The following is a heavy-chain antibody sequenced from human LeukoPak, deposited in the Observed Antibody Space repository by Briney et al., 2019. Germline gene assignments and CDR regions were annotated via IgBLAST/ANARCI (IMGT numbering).Heavy chain of an antibody. V-gene: IGHV3-48*03. CDR1: GFTFSSYE. D-gene: IGHD5-18*01. CDR2: ISSSGSTI. CDR3: ATSKTSYGRFDY. J-gene: IGHJ4*02. Sequence: PGGSLRLSCEASGFTFSSYEMNWVRQAPGKGLEWVSYISSSGSTIYYADSVKGRFTISRDNAKNSLYLQMNSLRAEDTAVYYCATSKTSYGRFDYWGQGTLVTVSS.